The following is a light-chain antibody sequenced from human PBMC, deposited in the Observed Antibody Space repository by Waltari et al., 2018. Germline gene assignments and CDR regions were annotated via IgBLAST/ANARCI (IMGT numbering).Light chain of an antibody. V-gene: IGKV1-12*01. CDR1: QGVTTW. CDR2: AAS. Sequence: DIQMTQSPSSVSASVGDRVTITCRASQGVTTWLAWYQQKPGKAPKLLIYAASRLQSGVPARFTGTGSGTEFTLTISSLQPEDFATYYCQQAHTFPYTFGQGTKLEIK. CDR3: QQAHTFPYT. J-gene: IGKJ2*01.